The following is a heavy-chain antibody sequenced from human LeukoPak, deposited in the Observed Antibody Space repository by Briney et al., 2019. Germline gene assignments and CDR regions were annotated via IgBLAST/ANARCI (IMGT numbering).Heavy chain of an antibody. CDR1: GFTFSSYA. D-gene: IGHD6-19*01. V-gene: IGHV3-23*01. CDR3: ARGNGPQWLTPFDY. Sequence: GGSLRLACAASGFTFSSYAMSWVRQAPGKGLEWVSAISGSGGSTYYAGSVKGRFTISRDNTKNSLYLQMNSLRAEDTAVYYCARGNGPQWLTPFDYWGQGTLVTVSS. CDR2: ISGSGGST. J-gene: IGHJ4*02.